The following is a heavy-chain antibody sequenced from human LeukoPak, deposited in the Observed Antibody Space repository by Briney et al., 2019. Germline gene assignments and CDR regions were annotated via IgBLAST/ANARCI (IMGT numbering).Heavy chain of an antibody. V-gene: IGHV4-59*01. CDR2: IHYCGST. J-gene: IGHJ4*02. Sequence: SETLSLTCTVSGGSIRSDYWSWVRQPPGKGLEWIGYIHYCGSTNYNASLKSRLTMSVDMSKNQFSLKLTSVTAADTAVYYCARLGRKTTVVPPDFDCWGQGTLVTVSS. D-gene: IGHD4-23*01. CDR1: GGSIRSDY. CDR3: ARLGRKTTVVPPDFDC.